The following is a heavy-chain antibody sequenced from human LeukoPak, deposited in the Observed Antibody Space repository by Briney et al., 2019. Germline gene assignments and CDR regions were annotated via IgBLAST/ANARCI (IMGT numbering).Heavy chain of an antibody. CDR1: GFTFSSYA. J-gene: IGHJ4*02. V-gene: IGHV3-15*01. D-gene: IGHD4-17*01. CDR3: TTGNDYGDYVIGY. Sequence: GGSLRLSCAASGFTFSSYAMSWVRQAPGKGLEWVGRIKSKTDGGTTDYAAPVKGRFTISRGDSKNTLYLQMNSLKTEDTAVYYCTTGNDYGDYVIGYWGQGTLVTVSS. CDR2: IKSKTDGGTT.